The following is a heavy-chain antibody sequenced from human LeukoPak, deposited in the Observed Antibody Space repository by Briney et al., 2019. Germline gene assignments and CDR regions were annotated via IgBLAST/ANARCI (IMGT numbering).Heavy chain of an antibody. CDR2: INHSGST. V-gene: IGHV4-34*01. Sequence: SETLSLTCAVYGGSFTGYYWSWLRQPPGKGLEWIGEINHSGSTNYNPSLKSGVTISVETSKNQFSLKLSSVTAADTAVYYWASHRRATVTTSANPYYYYGMDVWGQGTTVTVSS. CDR3: ASHRRATVTTSANPYYYYGMDV. J-gene: IGHJ6*02. D-gene: IGHD4-17*01. CDR1: GGSFTGYY.